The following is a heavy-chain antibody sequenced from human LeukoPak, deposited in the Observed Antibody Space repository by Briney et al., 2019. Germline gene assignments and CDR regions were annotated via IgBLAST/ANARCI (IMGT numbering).Heavy chain of an antibody. CDR3: ARDRWLGY. CDR1: GGSISSYC. J-gene: IGHJ4*02. D-gene: IGHD5-12*01. CDR2: IYYSGST. V-gene: IGHV4-59*01. Sequence: SEALSLTCTVSGGSISSYCWSWVRQPPGKGPEWIGYIYYSGSTNYNPSLKSRVTISVDTSKNQFSLKLASVTTADTAVYYCARDRWLGYWGQGTLVTVSS.